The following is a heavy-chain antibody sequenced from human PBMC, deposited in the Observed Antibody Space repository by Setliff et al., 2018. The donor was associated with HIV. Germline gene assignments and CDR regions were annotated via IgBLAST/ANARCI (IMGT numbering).Heavy chain of an antibody. J-gene: IGHJ4*02. CDR1: GFSISSRYY. Sequence: SETLSLTCDVSGFSISSRYYWGWIRQSPGKGLEWIGNIYHTGSSYYNPSLNDRATISLDTSKNQFSLKLNSVTASDTAVYYCARAAAGNTGPFDLWGQGILVTVSS. CDR2: IYHTGSS. D-gene: IGHD4-17*01. V-gene: IGHV4-38-2*01. CDR3: ARAAAGNTGPFDL.